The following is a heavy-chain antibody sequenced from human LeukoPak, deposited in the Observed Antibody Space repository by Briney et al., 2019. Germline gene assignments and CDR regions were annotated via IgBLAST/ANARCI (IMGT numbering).Heavy chain of an antibody. J-gene: IGHJ5*02. Sequence: PSETLSLTCTVSGGSISSGGYSWSWIRQHPGKGLEWIGYLYYSGGTYYNPSLKSRVNISVDTSKNQFSLKLSSVTAADTAVYYCARMGGPYNWFDPWGQGTLVTVSS. CDR2: LYYSGGT. D-gene: IGHD1-26*01. CDR3: ARMGGPYNWFDP. CDR1: GGSISSGGYS. V-gene: IGHV4-31*03.